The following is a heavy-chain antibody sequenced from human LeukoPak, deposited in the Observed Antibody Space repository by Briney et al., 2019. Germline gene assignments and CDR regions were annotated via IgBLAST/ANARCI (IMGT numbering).Heavy chain of an antibody. CDR1: GFTFSSYA. V-gene: IGHV3-23*01. CDR3: AKEPKGDY. CDR2: ISCSCGST. J-gene: IGHJ4*02. Sequence: GGPLRLSCAASGFTFSSYAMSGVRQAPGKGLEWVSAISCSCGSTYYADSVKGRFTISRDNPKNTLYLQMNSLRAEDTAVYYCAKEPKGDYWGQGTLVTVSS.